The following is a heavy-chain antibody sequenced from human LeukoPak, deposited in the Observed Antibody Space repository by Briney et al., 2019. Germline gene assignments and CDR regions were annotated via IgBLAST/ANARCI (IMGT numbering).Heavy chain of an antibody. CDR2: IYTSGSI. J-gene: IGHJ4*02. CDR1: GGSISSYY. CDR3: ARRSGGFYYGYDC. Sequence: SETLSLTCTVSGGSISSYYWSWIRQPPGKGLEWIGRIYTSGSINYNPSLKSRVTISVDTSQNQFSLKLSSVTAADTAVYYCARRSGGFYYGYDCWGQGTLVTVSS. V-gene: IGHV4-4*08. D-gene: IGHD5-18*01.